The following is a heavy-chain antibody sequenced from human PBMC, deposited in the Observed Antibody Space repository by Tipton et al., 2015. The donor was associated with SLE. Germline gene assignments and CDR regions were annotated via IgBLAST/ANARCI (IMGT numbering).Heavy chain of an antibody. CDR1: GFPFSSYS. J-gene: IGHJ4*02. Sequence: SLRLSCAASGFPFSSYSMYWVRQAPGKGLEWVSSISSSSSYIYYADSVKGRFTISRDDAKNSLYLQMNSLRADDTAVYYCARDHLDFWSGYYTILDYWGQGTVVTVSS. V-gene: IGHV3-21*01. CDR2: ISSSSSYI. CDR3: ARDHLDFWSGYYTILDY. D-gene: IGHD3-3*01.